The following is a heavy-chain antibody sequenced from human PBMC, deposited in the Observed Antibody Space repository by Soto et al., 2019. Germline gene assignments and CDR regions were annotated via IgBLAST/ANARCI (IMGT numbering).Heavy chain of an antibody. J-gene: IGHJ5*02. CDR1: GFMFSDYA. Sequence: GSLRLSCAASGFMFSDYAMTWARQAPGKELEWVSGLLRPGRSTYYADSVKGRFTISGDTSANTVYLQMDSLRAEDTAVYYCAKDAIANDGIWLMDSWGQGTVATVSS. CDR2: LLRPGRST. V-gene: IGHV3-23*01. D-gene: IGHD3-16*01. CDR3: AKDAIANDGIWLMDS.